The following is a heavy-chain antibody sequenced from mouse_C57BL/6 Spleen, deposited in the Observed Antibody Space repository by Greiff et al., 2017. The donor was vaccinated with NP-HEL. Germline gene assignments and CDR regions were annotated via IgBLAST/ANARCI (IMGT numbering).Heavy chain of an antibody. Sequence: VQLKESGAELVRPGASVKLSCTASGFNIKDDYMHWVKQRPEQGLEWIGWIDPENGDTEYASKFQGKATITADTSSNTAYLQLSSLTSEDTAVYYCTTGWLLRDYAMDYWGQGTSVTVSS. CDR2: IDPENGDT. CDR1: GFNIKDDY. D-gene: IGHD2-3*01. CDR3: TTGWLLRDYAMDY. J-gene: IGHJ4*01. V-gene: IGHV14-4*01.